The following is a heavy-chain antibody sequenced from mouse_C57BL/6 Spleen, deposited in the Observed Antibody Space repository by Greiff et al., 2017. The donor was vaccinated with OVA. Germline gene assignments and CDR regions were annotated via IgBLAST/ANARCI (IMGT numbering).Heavy chain of an antibody. CDR1: GFTFSSYA. CDR2: ISDGGSYT. Sequence: EVKLMESGGGLVKPGGSLKLSCAASGFTFSSYAMSWVRQTPEKRLEWVATISDGGSYTYYPDNVKGRFTISRDNAKNNLYLQMSHLKSEDTAMYYCAREDWDVRYVDVWGTGTTVTVSS. J-gene: IGHJ1*03. CDR3: AREDWDVRYVDV. V-gene: IGHV5-4*01. D-gene: IGHD4-1*01.